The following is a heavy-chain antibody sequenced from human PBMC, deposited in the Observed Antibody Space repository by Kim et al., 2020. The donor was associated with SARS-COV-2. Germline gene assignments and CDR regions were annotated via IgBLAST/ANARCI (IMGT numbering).Heavy chain of an antibody. CDR1: GFTFSSYW. Sequence: GGSLRLSCAASGFTFSSYWMYWVRKAPGKGLEWVAHIRDDGSDKYYADSVKGRFTISRDNAQTSLYLQMNTLRAEETAVYYCARGNKNSYDLWGQGSLVT. J-gene: IGHJ4*02. CDR2: IRDDGSDK. V-gene: IGHV3-7*01. CDR3: ARGNKNSYDL. D-gene: IGHD3-22*01.